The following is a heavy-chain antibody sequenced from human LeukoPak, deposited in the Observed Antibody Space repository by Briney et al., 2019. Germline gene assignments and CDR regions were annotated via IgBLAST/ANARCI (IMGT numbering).Heavy chain of an antibody. Sequence: SETLSLTCTVSGGSISSYYWSWIRQPPGKGLEWIGYIYYSGSTNYNPSLKSRVTISVDTSKNQFSLKLSSVTAADTAVYYCARDPSNSSGFDYWGQGALVTVS. J-gene: IGHJ4*02. CDR3: ARDPSNSSGFDY. CDR2: IYYSGST. V-gene: IGHV4-59*01. D-gene: IGHD3-22*01. CDR1: GGSISSYY.